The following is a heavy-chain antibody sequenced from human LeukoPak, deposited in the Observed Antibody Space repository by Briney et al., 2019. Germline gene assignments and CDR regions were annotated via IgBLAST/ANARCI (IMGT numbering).Heavy chain of an antibody. V-gene: IGHV4-59*01. CDR1: GDSISSYY. CDR3: AGPPNWFDP. CDR2: IYYSGST. J-gene: IGHJ5*02. Sequence: SETLSLTCSVSGDSISSYYWSWIRQPPGKGLEWIGYIYYSGSTNYNPSLKSRGTISVDTSKNQSSLKLTSVTAADTAVDYCAGPPNWFDPWGQGTLVTVSS.